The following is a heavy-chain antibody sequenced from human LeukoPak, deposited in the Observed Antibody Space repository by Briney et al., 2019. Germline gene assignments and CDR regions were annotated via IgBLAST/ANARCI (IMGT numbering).Heavy chain of an antibody. J-gene: IGHJ5*02. CDR1: GGIFSSYT. V-gene: IGHV1-69*10. CDR2: IIPILGIA. D-gene: IGHD2-2*01. Sequence: GASVKVSCKASGGIFSSYTISWVRQAPGQGLEWMGRIIPILGIANYAQKFQGRVTITADKSTSTAYMELSSLRSEDTAVYYCARARRTYQLLLSWFDPWGQGTLVTVSS. CDR3: ARARRTYQLLLSWFDP.